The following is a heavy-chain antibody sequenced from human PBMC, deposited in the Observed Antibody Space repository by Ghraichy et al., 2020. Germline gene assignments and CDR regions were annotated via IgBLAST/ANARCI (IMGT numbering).Heavy chain of an antibody. CDR1: GFSFTDYW. V-gene: IGHV3-74*01. CDR2: LNIDGTTV. Sequence: LSLTCADSGFSFTDYWMHWVRQTPGRGLEWVSHLNIDGTTVNYADSVKGRFTISRDNAKNTMYLQMISLTVEDTAVYYCVRSYKDGLRHFDYWGQGTLVTVSS. CDR3: VRSYKDGLRHFDY. J-gene: IGHJ4*02. D-gene: IGHD1-14*01.